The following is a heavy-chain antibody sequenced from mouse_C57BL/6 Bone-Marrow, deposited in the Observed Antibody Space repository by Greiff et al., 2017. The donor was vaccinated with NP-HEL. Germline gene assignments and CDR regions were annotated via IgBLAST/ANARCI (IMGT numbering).Heavy chain of an antibody. CDR2: ISYDGSN. Sequence: EVKLMESGPGLVKPSQSLSLTCSVTGYSITSGYYWNWIRQFPGNKLEWMGYISYDGSNNYNPSLKNRISITRDTSKNQFFLKLNSVTTEDTATYYCARGRFAWFAYWGQGTLVTVSA. J-gene: IGHJ3*01. CDR3: ARGRFAWFAY. V-gene: IGHV3-6*01. CDR1: GYSITSGYY.